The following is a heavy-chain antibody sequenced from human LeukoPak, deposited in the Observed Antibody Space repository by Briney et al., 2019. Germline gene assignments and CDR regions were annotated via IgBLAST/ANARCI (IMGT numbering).Heavy chain of an antibody. V-gene: IGHV4-39*07. D-gene: IGHD6-19*01. CDR2: IYYSGST. CDR3: ARVLVSGWYSGWFDP. Sequence: TSETLSLTCTVSGGSISSSSYYWGWIRQPPGKGLEWIGSIYYSGSTYYNPSLKSRVTISVDTSKNQFSLKLSSVTAADTAVYYCARVLVSGWYSGWFDPWGQGTLVTVSS. J-gene: IGHJ5*02. CDR1: GGSISSSSYY.